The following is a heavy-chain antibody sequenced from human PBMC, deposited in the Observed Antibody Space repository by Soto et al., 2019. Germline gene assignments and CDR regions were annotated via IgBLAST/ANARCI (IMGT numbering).Heavy chain of an antibody. Sequence: GASVKVSCKASGYTFTSYDINWVRQATGQGLELMGWMNPNSGNTGYAQKFQGRVTMTRNTSISTAYMELSSLRSEDTAVYYCARGELSGSWYNYYYMDVWGKGTTVTVS. V-gene: IGHV1-8*01. D-gene: IGHD6-13*01. CDR3: ARGELSGSWYNYYYMDV. J-gene: IGHJ6*03. CDR1: GYTFTSYD. CDR2: MNPNSGNT.